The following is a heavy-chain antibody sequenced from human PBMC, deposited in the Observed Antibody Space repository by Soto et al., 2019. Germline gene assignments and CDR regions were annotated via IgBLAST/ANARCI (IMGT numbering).Heavy chain of an antibody. CDR1: GGTFSSYA. V-gene: IGHV1-69*06. CDR2: IIPIFGTA. J-gene: IGHJ3*02. CDR3: ARTETTGAFDI. Sequence: ASVKVSCKASGGTFSSYAISWVRQAPGQGLEWTGGIIPIFGTANYAQKFQGRVTITADKSTSTAYMELSSLRSEDTAVYYCARTETTGAFDIWGQGTMVTVSS. D-gene: IGHD4-17*01.